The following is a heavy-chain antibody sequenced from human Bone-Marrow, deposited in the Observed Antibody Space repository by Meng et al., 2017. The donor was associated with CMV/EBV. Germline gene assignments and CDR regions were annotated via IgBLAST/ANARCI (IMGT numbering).Heavy chain of an antibody. CDR3: ARGGWFDP. V-gene: IGHV4-39*07. CDR2: IYYSGST. Sequence: RLQQWGAGLVKPSETLSLTCTVSGGSISSSSYYWGWIRQPPGKGLEWIGSIYYSGSTYYNPSLKSRVTISVDTSKNQFSLKLSSVTAADTAVYYCARGGWFDPWGQGTLVTVSS. CDR1: GGSISSSSYY. J-gene: IGHJ5*02.